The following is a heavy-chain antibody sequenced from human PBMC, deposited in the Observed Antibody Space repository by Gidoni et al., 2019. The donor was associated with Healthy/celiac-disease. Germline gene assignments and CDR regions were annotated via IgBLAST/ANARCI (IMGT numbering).Heavy chain of an antibody. CDR3: ARADSTSTLYDI. CDR2: INSDGSST. CDR1: GFTFSSYW. V-gene: IGHV3-74*01. J-gene: IGHJ3*02. D-gene: IGHD2-15*01. Sequence: EVQLVESGGGLVQPGGSLRLACSASGFTFSSYWMHWVRQAPGKGLVWVSRINSDGSSTSYADSVKGRFTISRDNAKNTLYLQMNSLRAEDTAVYYCARADSTSTLYDIWGQGTMVTVSS.